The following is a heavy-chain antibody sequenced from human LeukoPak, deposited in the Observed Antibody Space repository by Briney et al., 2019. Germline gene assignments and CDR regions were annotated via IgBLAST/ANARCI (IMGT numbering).Heavy chain of an antibody. J-gene: IGHJ4*02. CDR2: INTNTGNP. V-gene: IGHV7-4-1*02. D-gene: IGHD6-13*01. CDR1: GYTFTSYA. CDR3: ARAVKARYSSSWYMDY. Sequence: GASVKVSCKASGYTFTSYAMNWVRQAPGQGLEWMGWINTNTGNPTYAQGFTGRFVFSLDTSVSTAYLQISSLKAEDTAVYYCARAVKARYSSSWYMDYWGQGTLVTVSS.